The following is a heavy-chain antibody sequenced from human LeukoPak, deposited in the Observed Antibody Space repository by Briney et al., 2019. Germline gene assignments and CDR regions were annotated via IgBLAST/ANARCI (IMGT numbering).Heavy chain of an antibody. D-gene: IGHD1-1*01. V-gene: IGHV1-8*01. Sequence: ASVKVSCKASGYTFTSYDINWVRQATGQGLEWMGWMNPNSGNTGYAQKFQGRVTMTRNTSISTAYMELSSLRSEDTAVCYCASLVTGDYYYGMDVWGQGTTVTVSS. CDR2: MNPNSGNT. J-gene: IGHJ6*02. CDR3: ASLVTGDYYYGMDV. CDR1: GYTFTSYD.